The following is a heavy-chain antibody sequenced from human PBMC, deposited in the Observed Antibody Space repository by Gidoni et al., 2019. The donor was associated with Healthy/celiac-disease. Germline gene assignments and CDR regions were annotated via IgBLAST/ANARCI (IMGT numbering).Heavy chain of an antibody. CDR1: GGSISSSSYY. CDR3: ARQPHCSGGSCYQYYYYYGMDV. J-gene: IGHJ6*02. V-gene: IGHV4-39*01. Sequence: QLQLQESGPGLVKPSETLSLTCTVSGGSISSSSYYWGWIRQPPGKGLEWIGSIYYSGSTYYNPSLKSRVTISVDTSKNQFSLKLSSVTAADTAVHYCARQPHCSGGSCYQYYYYYGMDVWGQGTTVTVSS. CDR2: IYYSGST. D-gene: IGHD2-15*01.